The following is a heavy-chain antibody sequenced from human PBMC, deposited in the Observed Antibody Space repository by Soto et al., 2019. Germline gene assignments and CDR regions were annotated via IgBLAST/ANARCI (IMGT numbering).Heavy chain of an antibody. CDR3: ARGREDHVDHHFGHLFDS. J-gene: IGHJ4*02. V-gene: IGHV4-59*01. Sequence: SETLSLTCTVSGDSIRDSFWSWVRQPPGKGLEWIGLVHHTGNTNYNPSLETRVTMLIDASANHFSLTLTSVTPADAAIYYCARGREDHVDHHFGHLFDSWGQGXLVTVSS. CDR2: VHHTGNT. D-gene: IGHD3-10*01. CDR1: GDSIRDSF.